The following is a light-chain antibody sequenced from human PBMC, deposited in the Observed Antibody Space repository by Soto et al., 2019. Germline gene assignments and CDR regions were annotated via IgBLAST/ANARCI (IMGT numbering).Light chain of an antibody. V-gene: IGLV2-14*01. CDR2: DVS. CDR1: SSDVGGYNY. Sequence: QSALTQPASVSGSPGQSITISCTGTSSDVGGYNYVSWYQQHPGKAPKLMIYDVSNRPSGVSNRFSGSKSGNTASLTISGVQAEDEADYYCSSYTSSSSNVFGTVTKVTVL. J-gene: IGLJ1*01. CDR3: SSYTSSSSNV.